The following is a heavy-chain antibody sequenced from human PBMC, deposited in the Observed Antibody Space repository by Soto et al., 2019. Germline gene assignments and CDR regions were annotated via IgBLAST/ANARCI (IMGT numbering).Heavy chain of an antibody. Sequence: LEILSLTCTVSGGSISSYCWSWIRQPPGKELEWIGYIYYRGSTNYNPSLKSRVTISVDTSKNQFSLKLSSVTAADTAVYYCARGPQDFWSGYLYYFDYWGQGTLVTVSS. CDR1: GGSISSYC. V-gene: IGHV4-59*01. CDR3: ARGPQDFWSGYLYYFDY. CDR2: IYYRGST. D-gene: IGHD3-3*01. J-gene: IGHJ4*02.